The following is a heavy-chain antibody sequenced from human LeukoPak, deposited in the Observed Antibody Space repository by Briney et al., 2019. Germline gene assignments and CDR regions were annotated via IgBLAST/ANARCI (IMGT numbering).Heavy chain of an antibody. CDR2: IKQDGSEK. CDR1: GFTFSSYS. V-gene: IGHV3-7*01. J-gene: IGHJ4*02. Sequence: PGGSLRLSCAASGFTFSSYSMNWVRQAPGKGLEWVANIKQDGSEKYYVDSVKGRFTISRDNAKNSLYLQMNSLRAEDTAVYYCATEVHVRAFDYWGQGTLVTVSS. CDR3: ATEVHVRAFDY.